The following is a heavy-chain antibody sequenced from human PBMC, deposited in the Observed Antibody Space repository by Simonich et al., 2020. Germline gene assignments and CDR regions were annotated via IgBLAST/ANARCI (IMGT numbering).Heavy chain of an antibody. CDR3: TTVWLGNWFDP. J-gene: IGHJ5*02. Sequence: GFTFSNAWMRWVRQAPGKGLEWVGRIKSKTDGGTTDYAAPVKGRFTISRDDSKNTLYLQMNSLKTEDAAVYYCTTVWLGNWFDPWGQGTLVTVSS. D-gene: IGHD6-19*01. V-gene: IGHV3-15*01. CDR1: GFTFSNAW. CDR2: IKSKTDGGTT.